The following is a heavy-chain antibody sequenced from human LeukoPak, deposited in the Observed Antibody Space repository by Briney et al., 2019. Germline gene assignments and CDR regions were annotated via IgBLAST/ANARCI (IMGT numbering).Heavy chain of an antibody. CDR1: GYSFTSYW. J-gene: IGHJ6*03. D-gene: IGHD1-14*01. CDR2: IYPGDSDT. CDR3: ARHVRRTTSYMDV. Sequence: GESLKISCKGSGYSFTSYWIGWVRQMPGKGLEWMGIIYPGDSDTRYSPSFQGQVTISADKSISTAYLQWSSLKASDTAMYYCARHVRRTTSYMDVWGKGTTVTISS. V-gene: IGHV5-51*01.